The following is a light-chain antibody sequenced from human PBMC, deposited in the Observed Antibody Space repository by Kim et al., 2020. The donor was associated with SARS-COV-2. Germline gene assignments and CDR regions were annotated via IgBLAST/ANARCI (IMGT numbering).Light chain of an antibody. CDR1: QSVSSN. V-gene: IGKV3-15*01. Sequence: EIVMTQSPATLSVSPGERATLSCRASQSVSSNLAWYQQKPGQAPRLLIYGASTRATGIPARFSGSGSGTEFTLTISSLRSEDFAVYYCQQYNNWPSYPYTFGQGTKLEI. J-gene: IGKJ2*01. CDR3: QQYNNWPSYPYT. CDR2: GAS.